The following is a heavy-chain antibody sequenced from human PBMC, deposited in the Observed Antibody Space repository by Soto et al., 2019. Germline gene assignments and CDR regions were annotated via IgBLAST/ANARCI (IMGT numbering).Heavy chain of an antibody. CDR1: GFSLSTSGVG. CDR2: IYWNDDK. D-gene: IGHD3-10*01. Sequence: QITLKESGPTLMKPTQTLTLTCTFSGFSLSTSGVGVGWFLQPPGKALECLALIYWNDDKRYSTSLKSRLTITEDTPTNQVVLRMTNMDPVDTATYDCARRRSNFDLWGRGTLVTVSS. V-gene: IGHV2-5*01. J-gene: IGHJ2*01. CDR3: ARRRSNFDL.